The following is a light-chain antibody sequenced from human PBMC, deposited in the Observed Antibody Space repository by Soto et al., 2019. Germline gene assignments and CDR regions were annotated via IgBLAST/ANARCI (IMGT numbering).Light chain of an antibody. Sequence: EIVMTQSPATLSVSPGERATLSCRASQSVSSNLAWYHQKPGQAPRLLIYGASTRATGIPARFSGSGSGTEFTLTISSLQSENFAVYYCQQYNSWPQTFGQGTKVDIK. CDR1: QSVSSN. CDR2: GAS. CDR3: QQYNSWPQT. J-gene: IGKJ1*01. V-gene: IGKV3-15*01.